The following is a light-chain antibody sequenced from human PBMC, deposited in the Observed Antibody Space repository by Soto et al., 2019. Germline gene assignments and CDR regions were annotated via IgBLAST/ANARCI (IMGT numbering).Light chain of an antibody. CDR3: QKYDRAART. Sequence: DVQMTQSPSSLSASVGDRVTITCRASQGISNSLAWYQQRPGRVPKLLIYGASNLQSEVPSRFSGSGSGTECTHTISSLQPEDGATYYCQKYDRAARTLGQGAKVDI. J-gene: IGKJ1*01. CDR2: GAS. V-gene: IGKV1-27*01. CDR1: QGISNS.